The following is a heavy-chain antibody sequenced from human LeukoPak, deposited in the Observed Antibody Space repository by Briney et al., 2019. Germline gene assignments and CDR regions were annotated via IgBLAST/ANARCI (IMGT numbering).Heavy chain of an antibody. CDR3: VRGPMVRGVIKRNYYYYGMDV. D-gene: IGHD3-10*01. CDR1: GFSFNSYA. CDR2: ISYDGSNK. Sequence: PGGSLRLSCAASGFSFNSYAIHWVRQAPGKGLEWVTVISYDGSNKHYADSVRGRFTISRDNSKNTLYLQMNSLRAEDTAVYYCVRGPMVRGVIKRNYYYYGMDVWGQGTTVTVSS. J-gene: IGHJ6*02. V-gene: IGHV3-30*03.